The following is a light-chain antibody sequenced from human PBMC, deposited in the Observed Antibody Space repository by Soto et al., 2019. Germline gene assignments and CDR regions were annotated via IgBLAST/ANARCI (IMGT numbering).Light chain of an antibody. CDR2: RNN. CDR3: AAWDDSLSGL. V-gene: IGLV1-47*01. J-gene: IGLJ1*01. Sequence: QSALTQPPSASGSPGQRVTISCSGSSSNIGSNYVYWYQQLPGTAPKLLIYRNNQRPSGVPDRFSGSKSGTSASLAISGLRSEDEAEYYCAAWDDSLSGLFGTGTKVTVL. CDR1: SSNIGSNY.